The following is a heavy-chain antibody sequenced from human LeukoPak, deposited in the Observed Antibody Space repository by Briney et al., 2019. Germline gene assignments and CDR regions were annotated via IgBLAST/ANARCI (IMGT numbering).Heavy chain of an antibody. D-gene: IGHD3-22*01. CDR3: ARGDYDTSGYYFFDS. Sequence: PSEPLSLTCAVYGGSFSGYYWSWIRQPPGKGLEWIGEINHSGSTNYNPSLKSRVTISVDKSKNQFSLKLSSVTAADTAVYYCARGDYDTSGYYFFDSWGQGTLVTVSS. V-gene: IGHV4-34*01. CDR2: INHSGST. CDR1: GGSFSGYY. J-gene: IGHJ4*02.